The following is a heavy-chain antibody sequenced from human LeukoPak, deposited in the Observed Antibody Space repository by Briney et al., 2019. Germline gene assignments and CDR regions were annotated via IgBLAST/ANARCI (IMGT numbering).Heavy chain of an antibody. J-gene: IGHJ4*02. CDR1: GGSISSGGYY. Sequence: SETLSLTCTVSGGSISSGGYYWSWVRQPPGKGLEWIGSIYYRGSTYYNPSLESRVTISVDTSKNQFSLKLTSVSAAETSVYYCARQGYSYGHFDYWGQGTLVTVSS. D-gene: IGHD5-18*01. V-gene: IGHV4-39*01. CDR2: IYYRGST. CDR3: ARQGYSYGHFDY.